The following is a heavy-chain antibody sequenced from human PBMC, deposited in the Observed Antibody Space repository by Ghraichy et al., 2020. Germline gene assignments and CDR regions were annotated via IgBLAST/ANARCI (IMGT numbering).Heavy chain of an antibody. J-gene: IGHJ4*02. D-gene: IGHD7-27*01. CDR1: GFTFSSHW. Sequence: GESLNISCAASGFTFSSHWMHWVRQAPGKGLLALSHINGAETTTTYAESVKGRFTISRDNAKNTLYLQMNSLRAEDTAIYYCARDNWGSIDYWGQGTLVTVSS. CDR2: INGAETTT. CDR3: ARDNWGSIDY. V-gene: IGHV3-74*03.